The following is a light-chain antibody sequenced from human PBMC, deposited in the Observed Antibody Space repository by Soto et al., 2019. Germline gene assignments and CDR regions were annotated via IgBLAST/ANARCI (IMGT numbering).Light chain of an antibody. CDR3: QQYGSSPRT. V-gene: IGKV3-20*01. CDR1: QSVSSSY. Sequence: EIVLTQSPGTLSLSPGERATLSCRASQSVSSSYLAWYQQKPGQAPRLLIYGASSRATGIPVRFSGGGSGTDFTLTISRLEPEDFAVYYCQQYGSSPRTFGQGTKVDIK. CDR2: GAS. J-gene: IGKJ1*01.